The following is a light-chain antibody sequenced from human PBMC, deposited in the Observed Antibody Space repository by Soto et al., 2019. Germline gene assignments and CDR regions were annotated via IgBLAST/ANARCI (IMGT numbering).Light chain of an antibody. CDR2: DVS. CDR1: QDIRGA. Sequence: AIQVTQSPSSLSASVGDRVTITCRASQDIRGALAWYQQKPGKAPKLLIYDVSTLESGVPSRFSGSGYGTEFTLAISSLQPEDFGTYYCQQFNSYPFTFGHGTRLEIK. CDR3: QQFNSYPFT. V-gene: IGKV1-13*02. J-gene: IGKJ5*01.